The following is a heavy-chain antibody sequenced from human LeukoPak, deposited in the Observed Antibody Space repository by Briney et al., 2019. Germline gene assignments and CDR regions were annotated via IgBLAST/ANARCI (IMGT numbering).Heavy chain of an antibody. V-gene: IGHV3-66*01. CDR1: GFTVSSRY. Sequence: GGSLRLSCAASGFTVSSRYMSWVRQAPGKGLEWVSAIDSGGHTYYADSVKGRFTISRDNSKNKLHLQINSLRAEDTAVYYCARERYCSGVSCHDDFDIWGQGTIVTVSS. D-gene: IGHD2-15*01. CDR2: IDSGGHT. CDR3: ARERYCSGVSCHDDFDI. J-gene: IGHJ3*02.